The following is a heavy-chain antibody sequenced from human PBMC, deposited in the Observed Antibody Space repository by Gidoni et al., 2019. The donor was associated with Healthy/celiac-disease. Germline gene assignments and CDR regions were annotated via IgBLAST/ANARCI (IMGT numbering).Heavy chain of an antibody. CDR1: GFTFSSYG. CDR3: AKERLGWQQLVRTPRWGGMDV. CDR2: ISYDGSNK. D-gene: IGHD6-13*01. J-gene: IGHJ6*02. Sequence: QVQLVESGGGVVQPGRSLRLSCAASGFTFSSYGMHWVRQAPGKGLEWVAVISYDGSNKYYADSVKGRFTISRDNSKNTLYLQMNSLRAEDTAVYYCAKERLGWQQLVRTPRWGGMDVWGQGTTVTVSS. V-gene: IGHV3-30*18.